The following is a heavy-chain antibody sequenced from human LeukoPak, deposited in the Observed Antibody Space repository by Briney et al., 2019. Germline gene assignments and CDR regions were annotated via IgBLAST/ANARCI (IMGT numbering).Heavy chain of an antibody. Sequence: ASVKVSCKASGYTFTGYYMHWVRQAPGQGPEWMGRINPNSGGTNYAQKFQGRVTMTRDTSISTAYMELSRLGSDDTAVYYCARTPITIFGVVIYFDPWGQGTLVTVSS. CDR2: INPNSGGT. CDR1: GYTFTGYY. V-gene: IGHV1-2*06. J-gene: IGHJ5*02. CDR3: ARTPITIFGVVIYFDP. D-gene: IGHD3-3*01.